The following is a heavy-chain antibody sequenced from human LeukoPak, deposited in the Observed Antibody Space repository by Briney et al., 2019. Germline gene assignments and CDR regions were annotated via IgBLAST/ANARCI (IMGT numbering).Heavy chain of an antibody. CDR2: ISSSSSYI. CDR1: GFTFSSYS. D-gene: IGHD6-13*01. CDR3: ARDSAAAGTGGDFDY. V-gene: IGHV3-21*01. J-gene: IGHJ4*02. Sequence: PGGSLRLSCAASGFTFSSYSMNWVRRAPGKGLGWVSSISSSSSYIYYADSVKGRFTISRDNAKNSLYLQMNSLRAEDTAVYYCARDSAAAGTGGDFDYWGQGTLVTVSS.